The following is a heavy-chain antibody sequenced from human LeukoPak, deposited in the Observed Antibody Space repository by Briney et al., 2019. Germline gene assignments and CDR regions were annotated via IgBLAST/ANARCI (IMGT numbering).Heavy chain of an antibody. CDR1: GGSFSGYY. Sequence: SETLSLTCAVYGGSFSGYYWSWMRQPPGRGLEWSGEINHSGSTNYNPSLKSRVTISVDTSRNQFSLKLSSVTAADTAVYYCARGGAFYYGSSGYYSQFDCWGQGTLVTVSS. CDR2: INHSGST. V-gene: IGHV4-34*01. D-gene: IGHD3-22*01. CDR3: ARGGAFYYGSSGYYSQFDC. J-gene: IGHJ4*02.